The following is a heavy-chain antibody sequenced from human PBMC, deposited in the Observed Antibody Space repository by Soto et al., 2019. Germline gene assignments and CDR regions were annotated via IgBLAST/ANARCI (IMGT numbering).Heavy chain of an antibody. D-gene: IGHD2-2*01. CDR1: GFTFSTYT. V-gene: IGHV3-30*04. Sequence: SGFTFSTYTMHWVRQTPGKGLERVAVISHDGSEIQYVDSVKGRFTISRDNTKNCLYLQMSSLRVEDTGVYYCAGDDWGPAHIRGQGTPVTVSS. J-gene: IGHJ4*02. CDR3: AGDDWGPAHI. CDR2: ISHDGSEI.